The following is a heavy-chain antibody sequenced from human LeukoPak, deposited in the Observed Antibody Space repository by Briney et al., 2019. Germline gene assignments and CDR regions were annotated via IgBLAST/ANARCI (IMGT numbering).Heavy chain of an antibody. Sequence: SETLSLTCAVYGGSFSGYYWSWIRQPPGKGLEWIGEINHSGSTNYNPSLKSRVTISVDTSKNQFSLKLSSVTAADTAVYYCARIDYGDYRGPFDYWGQGTLVTVSS. CDR2: INHSGST. D-gene: IGHD4-17*01. CDR3: ARIDYGDYRGPFDY. V-gene: IGHV4-34*01. CDR1: GGSFSGYY. J-gene: IGHJ4*02.